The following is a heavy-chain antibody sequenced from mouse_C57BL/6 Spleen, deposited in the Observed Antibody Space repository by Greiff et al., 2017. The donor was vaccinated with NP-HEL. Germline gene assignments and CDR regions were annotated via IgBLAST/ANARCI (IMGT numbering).Heavy chain of an antibody. Sequence: QVHVKQSGAELVKPGASVKLSCKASGYTFTSYWMQWVKQRPGQGLEWIGEIDPSDSYTNYNQKFKGKATLTVDTSSSTAYMQLSSLTSEDSAVYYCARRYYGKDYFDYWGQGTTLTVSS. V-gene: IGHV1-50*01. CDR3: ARRYYGKDYFDY. CDR1: GYTFTSYW. CDR2: IDPSDSYT. J-gene: IGHJ2*01. D-gene: IGHD1-1*01.